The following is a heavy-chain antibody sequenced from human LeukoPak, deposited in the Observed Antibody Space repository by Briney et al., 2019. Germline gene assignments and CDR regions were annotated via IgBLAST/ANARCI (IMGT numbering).Heavy chain of an antibody. CDR1: GFTFDDYA. CDR3: AKDFTYYYDSSGYYTGFDY. V-gene: IGHV3-9*03. CDR2: ISWNSGSI. J-gene: IGHJ4*02. D-gene: IGHD3-22*01. Sequence: GRSLRLSCAASGFTFDDYAMHWVRQAPGKGLEWVSGISWNSGSIGYADSVKGRFTISRDNAKNSLYLQMNSLRAEDMALYYCAKDFTYYYDSSGYYTGFDYWGQGTLVTVSS.